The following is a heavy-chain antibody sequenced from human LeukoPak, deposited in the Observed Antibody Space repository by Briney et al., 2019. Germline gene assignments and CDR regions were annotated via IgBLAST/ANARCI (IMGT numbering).Heavy chain of an antibody. D-gene: IGHD1-1*01. V-gene: IGHV1-2*02. CDR1: GYTFSSHA. J-gene: IGHJ3*01. CDR3: ARDPPGTTAFDL. Sequence: ASVKVSCKASGYTFSSHAMIWVRQAPGQGLEWMGWINPKSDGTKYAQNFQGRVTMTWDTSISTAYMEVSRLTSDDTAMFYCARDPPGTTAFDLWGQGTMVTVSS. CDR2: INPKSDGT.